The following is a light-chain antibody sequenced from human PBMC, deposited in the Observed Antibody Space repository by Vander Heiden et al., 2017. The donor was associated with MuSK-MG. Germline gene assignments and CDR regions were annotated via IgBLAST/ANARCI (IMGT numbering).Light chain of an antibody. J-gene: IGLJ1*01. CDR2: DVN. V-gene: IGLV2-14*03. CDR1: NSDIGGFNY. Sequence: QSALTQPASVSGSPGQSITISCTGTNSDIGGFNYVSWNQQYPGKAPKLIIYDVNKRPSGVSSRFSGPKSGNTASLTISGLQAEDETDYFCTSYSSSSTLYVFGTGTRVTVL. CDR3: TSYSSSSTLYV.